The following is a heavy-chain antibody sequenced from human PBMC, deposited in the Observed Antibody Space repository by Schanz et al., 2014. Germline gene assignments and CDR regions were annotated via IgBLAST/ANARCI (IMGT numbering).Heavy chain of an antibody. J-gene: IGHJ3*01. Sequence: EVQLLESGGGLVQPGGSLRLSCIGSGFTFRSYALGWVRQAPGKGLEWVSLVSASGGGPFYADSVKGRFTISRDNSRNTVYLQMSSLSAKATALYYCTKGWLPVRALADVFDVWGQGTMVTVSP. CDR1: GFTFRSYA. CDR2: VSASGGGP. D-gene: IGHD3-10*01. CDR3: TKGWLPVRALADVFDV. V-gene: IGHV3-23*01.